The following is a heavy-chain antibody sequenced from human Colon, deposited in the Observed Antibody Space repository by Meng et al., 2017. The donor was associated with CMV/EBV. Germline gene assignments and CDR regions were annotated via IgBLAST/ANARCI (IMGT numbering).Heavy chain of an antibody. CDR3: AHGGSGYDFGAGGFDY. J-gene: IGHJ4*02. V-gene: IGHV2-5*01. Sequence: FSLNTVQLSGGWIRQPPGKALEWLALVYWNDDKRYNPSLKNRLTVTKDTSKNQVVLRVTNMDPVDSGTYFCAHGGSGYDFGAGGFDYWGQGTLVTVSS. CDR1: FSLNTVQLS. D-gene: IGHD5-12*01. CDR2: VYWNDDK.